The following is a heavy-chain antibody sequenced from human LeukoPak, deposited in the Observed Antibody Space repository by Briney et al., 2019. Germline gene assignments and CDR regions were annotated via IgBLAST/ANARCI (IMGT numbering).Heavy chain of an antibody. Sequence: GGSLRLSCAASGFTFSSYTINWVRQTPGKGLEWVSSITSTSTYIYYAGSVKGRFTISRDNAKNSLYLQMNSLGAEDTAVYYCARDLGGWYFDYWGQGTLVTVSS. V-gene: IGHV3-21*01. J-gene: IGHJ4*02. CDR3: ARDLGGWYFDY. CDR2: ITSTSTYI. CDR1: GFTFSSYT. D-gene: IGHD2-15*01.